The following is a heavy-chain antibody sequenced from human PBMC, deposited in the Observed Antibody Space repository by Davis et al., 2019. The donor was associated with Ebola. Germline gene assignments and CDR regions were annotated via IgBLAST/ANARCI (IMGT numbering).Heavy chain of an antibody. CDR3: ARVHWVAGKAFDI. D-gene: IGHD7-27*01. J-gene: IGHJ3*02. CDR2: TYYKSKWYN. CDR1: GDSVSSAG. Sequence: HSQTLSLTCAISGDSVSSAGWNWIRQSPSRGLEWLGRTYYKSKWYNDYAVSVKSRITFNPDTSKNQFSLQLNSVTPEDTAVYYCARVHWVAGKAFDIWGQGTMVTVSS. V-gene: IGHV6-1*01.